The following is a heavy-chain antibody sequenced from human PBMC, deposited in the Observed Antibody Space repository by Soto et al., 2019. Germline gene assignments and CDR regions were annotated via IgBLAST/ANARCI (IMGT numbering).Heavy chain of an antibody. CDR3: VRDRSSAAYYFDL. J-gene: IGHJ4*02. CDR2: MSWNSGNI. D-gene: IGHD2-15*01. V-gene: IGHV3-9*01. Sequence: GGSLRLSCVASGLTFTDYAMHWVRQVPGKGLEWVSGMSWNSGNIGSADSVKGRFIISRDNAKNSLYLQMNSLRAEDTALYYCVRDRSSAAYYFDLWGPGTLVTVSS. CDR1: GLTFTDYA.